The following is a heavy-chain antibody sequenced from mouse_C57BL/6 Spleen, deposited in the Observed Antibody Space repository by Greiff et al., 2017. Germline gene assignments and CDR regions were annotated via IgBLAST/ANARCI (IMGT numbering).Heavy chain of an antibody. D-gene: IGHD1-1*01. CDR3: ARVITPFAY. V-gene: IGHV5-4*03. CDR2: ISDGGSYT. CDR1: GFTFSSYA. Sequence: EVMLVESGGGLVKPGGSLKLSCAASGFTFSSYAMSWVRQTPEKRLEWVATISDGGSYTYYPDNVKGRFTISRDNAKNNLYLQMSHLKSEDTAMYYCARVITPFAYWGQGTLVTVSA. J-gene: IGHJ3*01.